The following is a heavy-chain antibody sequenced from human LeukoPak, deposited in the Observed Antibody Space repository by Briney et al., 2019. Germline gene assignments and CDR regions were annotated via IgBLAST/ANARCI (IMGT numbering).Heavy chain of an antibody. V-gene: IGHV3-11*01. D-gene: IGHD2-15*01. CDR1: GFTFSDYY. Sequence: GGSLRLSCAASGFTFSDYYMSWIRQAPGKGLEWVSYISRSGSTIYYADSVKGRFTISRDNAKNSLYLQMNSLRAEDTAVYYCASSGCSGGSCYLGSYYYYGMDVWGQGTTVTVSS. J-gene: IGHJ6*02. CDR3: ASSGCSGGSCYLGSYYYYGMDV. CDR2: ISRSGSTI.